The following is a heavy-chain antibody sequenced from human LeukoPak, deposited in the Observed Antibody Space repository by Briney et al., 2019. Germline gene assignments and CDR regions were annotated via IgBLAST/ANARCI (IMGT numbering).Heavy chain of an antibody. J-gene: IGHJ1*01. CDR3: AREIDSSGYRGLGYLHH. CDR1: GGSISSYY. V-gene: IGHV4-59*01. Sequence: PSETLSLTCTVSGGSISSYYWSWIRQPPGKGLGWIGYIYYSGGTNYNPSLKSRVTISVDTSKNQFSLKLSSVTAADTAVYYCAREIDSSGYRGLGYLHHWGQGTLVTVSS. D-gene: IGHD3-22*01. CDR2: IYYSGGT.